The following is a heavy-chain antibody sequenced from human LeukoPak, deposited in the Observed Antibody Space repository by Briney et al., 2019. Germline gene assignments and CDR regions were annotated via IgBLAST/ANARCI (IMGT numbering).Heavy chain of an antibody. CDR1: GGSFSGYY. CDR3: VVVVAATLFDY. CDR2: INHSGST. D-gene: IGHD2-15*01. Sequence: SETLSLTCAVYGGSFSGYYWSWIRQPPGKGLEWIGEINHSGSTNYNPSLKSRVTISVDTSKNQFSLKLSSVTAADTAVYYCVVVVAATLFDYWGQGTPVTVSS. J-gene: IGHJ4*02. V-gene: IGHV4-34*01.